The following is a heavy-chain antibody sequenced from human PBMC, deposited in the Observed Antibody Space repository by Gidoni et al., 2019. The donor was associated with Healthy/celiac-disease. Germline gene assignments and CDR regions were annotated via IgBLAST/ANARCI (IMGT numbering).Heavy chain of an antibody. D-gene: IGHD4-17*01. CDR2: IVVGSGNT. CDR1: GFTFTSSA. Sequence: QMQLVQSGPEVKKPGTSVKVSCKASGFTFTSSAMQWVRQARGQRLEWIGWIVVGSGNTNNAQKFQERVTITRDMSTSTAYMELSSLRSEDTAVYYCAAAAPDYGDFIWDWYFDLWGRGTLVTVSS. V-gene: IGHV1-58*02. J-gene: IGHJ2*01. CDR3: AAAAPDYGDFIWDWYFDL.